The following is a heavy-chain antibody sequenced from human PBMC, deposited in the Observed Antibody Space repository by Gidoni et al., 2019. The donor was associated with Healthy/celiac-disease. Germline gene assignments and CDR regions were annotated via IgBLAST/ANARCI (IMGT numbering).Heavy chain of an antibody. CDR2: ISGSGGST. CDR1: GFTFSSYA. V-gene: IGHV3-23*01. J-gene: IGHJ2*01. CDR3: ATKKGPGWYFDL. Sequence: EVQLLEAGGGLVQPGGSLRLPCAASGFTFSSYAMSWVRQAPGKGLEWVSAISGSGGSTYYADSVKGRFPISRDNSKNTLYLQMNSLRAEDTAVYYCATKKGPGWYFDLWGRGTLVTVSS.